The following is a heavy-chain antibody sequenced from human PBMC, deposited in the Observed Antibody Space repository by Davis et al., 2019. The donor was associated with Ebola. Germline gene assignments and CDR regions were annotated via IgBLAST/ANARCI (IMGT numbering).Heavy chain of an antibody. CDR1: SGSISSGCYY. J-gene: IGHJ4*02. D-gene: IGHD3-9*01. CDR3: ARGTLLRYFDWPWDY. CDR2: IYYSGSS. Sequence: PSETLSLTCTVSSGSISSGCYYCSWILQHPGKGLDWIGYIYYSGSSYYNPSLKSRVTIAVDTSKTQFSLKLSSVTAADTAVYYCARGTLLRYFDWPWDYWGQGTLVTVSS. V-gene: IGHV4-31*03.